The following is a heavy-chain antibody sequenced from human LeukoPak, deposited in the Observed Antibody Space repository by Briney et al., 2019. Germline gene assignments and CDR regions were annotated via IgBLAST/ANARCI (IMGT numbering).Heavy chain of an antibody. D-gene: IGHD3-10*01. CDR1: GFTFSSYD. J-gene: IGHJ4*02. Sequence: PGGSLRLSCAASGFTFSSYDMNWVRQAPGKGLEWVSGISGSGDNTYYADSVKGRFTISRDNSKNTLYLQMNSLRAEDTAVYYCAKDLKSSHGSGSYYYFDYWGQGTLVTVSS. CDR2: ISGSGDNT. V-gene: IGHV3-23*01. CDR3: AKDLKSSHGSGSYYYFDY.